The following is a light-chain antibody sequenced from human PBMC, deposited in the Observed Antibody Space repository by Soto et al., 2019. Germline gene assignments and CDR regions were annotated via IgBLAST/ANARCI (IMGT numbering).Light chain of an antibody. CDR2: QAS. Sequence: DIQMTQSPSTLSASVGDRVAITCRASQSVSGWLAWYQQKPGKVPKLLIYQASTLEDGVPSRFSGRGSGKEFTLTISSLQPDDSATYYCQHYNDYSYTFGPGTNLEIK. J-gene: IGKJ2*01. V-gene: IGKV1-5*03. CDR1: QSVSGW. CDR3: QHYNDYSYT.